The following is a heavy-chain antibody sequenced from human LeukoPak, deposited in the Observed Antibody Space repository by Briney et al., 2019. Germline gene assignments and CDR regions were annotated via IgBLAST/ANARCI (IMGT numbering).Heavy chain of an antibody. Sequence: GGSLRLSCAASGFTFSNAWMSWVRQAPGKGLEWVGRIKSKTDGGTTDYAAPVKGRFTISRDDSKNTLYLQMNSLKTEDTAVCYCTTDVLYCSSTSCYNWFDPWGQGTLVTVSS. CDR2: IKSKTDGGTT. D-gene: IGHD2-2*01. V-gene: IGHV3-15*01. CDR3: TTDVLYCSSTSCYNWFDP. CDR1: GFTFSNAW. J-gene: IGHJ5*02.